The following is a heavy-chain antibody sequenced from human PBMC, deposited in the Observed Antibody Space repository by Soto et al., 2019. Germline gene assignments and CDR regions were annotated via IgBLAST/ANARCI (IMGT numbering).Heavy chain of an antibody. CDR3: ASTTETTGTTVRWFDP. Sequence: RASVKVSCKASGGTFSSYTISWVRQAPGQGLEWMGRIIPILGIANYAQKFQGRVTITADKSTSTAYMELSSLRSEDTAVYYCASTTETTGTTVRWFDPWGQGTLVTVSS. CDR1: GGTFSSYT. V-gene: IGHV1-69*02. J-gene: IGHJ5*02. CDR2: IIPILGIA. D-gene: IGHD1-1*01.